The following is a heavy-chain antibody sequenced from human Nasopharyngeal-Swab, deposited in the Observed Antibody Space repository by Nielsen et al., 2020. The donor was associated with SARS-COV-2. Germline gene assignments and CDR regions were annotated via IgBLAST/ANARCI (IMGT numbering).Heavy chain of an antibody. CDR1: GFTFNTYV. CDR3: AKTHESNSWSGAFDI. D-gene: IGHD6-13*01. CDR2: ISVGGTNT. Sequence: GESLKIPCAASGFTFNTYVMSWVRQAPEKGLEWVSSISVGGTNTYYADSMKGRFTFSRDNSKNTLYLQMNSLRAEDTAVYYCAKTHESNSWSGAFDIWGQGTMVTVSS. V-gene: IGHV3-23*01. J-gene: IGHJ3*02.